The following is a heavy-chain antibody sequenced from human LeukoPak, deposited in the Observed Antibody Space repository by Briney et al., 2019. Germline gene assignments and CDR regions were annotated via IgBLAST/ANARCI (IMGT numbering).Heavy chain of an antibody. CDR3: AKGFSTVTIEY. CDR1: GFTFSSYG. V-gene: IGHV3-30*02. CDR2: IRYDGRNR. J-gene: IGHJ4*02. Sequence: GGSLRLSCAASGFTFSSYGMHWVRQAPGKGLEWMAFIRYDGRNRYYADSVKGRFTISRDNSKNTLYLEMNSLRPEDTAVYYCAKGFSTVTIEYWGQGTLVTVSS. D-gene: IGHD4-17*01.